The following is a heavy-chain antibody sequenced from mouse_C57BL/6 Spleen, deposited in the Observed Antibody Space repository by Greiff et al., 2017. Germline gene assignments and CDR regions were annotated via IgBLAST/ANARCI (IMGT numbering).Heavy chain of an antibody. CDR1: GYSITSGYD. J-gene: IGHJ4*01. D-gene: IGHD2-2*01. Sequence: VQLQQSGPGMVKPSQSLSLTCTVTGYSITSGYDWHWIRHFPGNKLEWMGYISYSGSTNYNPSLKSRISITHDTSKNHFFLKLNSVTTEDTATYYCADGGYDGAMAYWGQGTSVTVSS. CDR2: ISYSGST. CDR3: ADGGYDGAMAY. V-gene: IGHV3-1*01.